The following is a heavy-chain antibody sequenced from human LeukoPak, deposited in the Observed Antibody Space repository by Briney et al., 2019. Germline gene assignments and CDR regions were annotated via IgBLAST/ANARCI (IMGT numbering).Heavy chain of an antibody. CDR3: AKNGDRGAYCSGGSCYPYYYYNMDV. J-gene: IGHJ6*03. CDR2: ISGSGGST. V-gene: IGHV3-23*01. CDR1: RFTISSFD. D-gene: IGHD2-15*01. Sequence: QASGSLSLSCSASRFTISSFDMSWVRQAPGQGLEWISTISGSGGSTYYADPVRGRFTISRDNSKHTLYLQMNSLRAEDTAIYYCAKNGDRGAYCSGGSCYPYYYYNMDVSGKRTTVTISS.